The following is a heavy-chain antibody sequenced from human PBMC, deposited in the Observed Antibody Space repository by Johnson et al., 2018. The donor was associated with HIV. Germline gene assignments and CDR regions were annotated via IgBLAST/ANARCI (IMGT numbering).Heavy chain of an antibody. CDR3: ARLTWDQNRGWDAFDI. V-gene: IGHV3-66*02. CDR2: IYSGGRT. CDR1: GITVSSNY. D-gene: IGHD1-26*01. Sequence: VQLVESGGDLVQPGGSLRLSCAASGITVSSNYMTWVRQAPGKGLEWVSVIYSGGRTYYADSMKGRFTISRDNSKNTLYLQMNSLRAEDTAVYYCARLTWDQNRGWDAFDIWGQGTMVTVSS. J-gene: IGHJ3*02.